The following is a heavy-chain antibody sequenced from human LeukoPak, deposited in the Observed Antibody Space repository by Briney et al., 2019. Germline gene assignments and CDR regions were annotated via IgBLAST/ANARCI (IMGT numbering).Heavy chain of an antibody. Sequence: GGSLRLSCAASGFTFDDYTMHWVRQAPGKGLEWVSLISWDGGSTYYADSVKGRFTIPRDNSKNSLYLQMNSLRTEDTALYYCAKDARYYGSGSHFDYWGQGTLVTVSS. CDR2: ISWDGGST. CDR3: AKDARYYGSGSHFDY. CDR1: GFTFDDYT. D-gene: IGHD3-10*01. J-gene: IGHJ4*02. V-gene: IGHV3-43*01.